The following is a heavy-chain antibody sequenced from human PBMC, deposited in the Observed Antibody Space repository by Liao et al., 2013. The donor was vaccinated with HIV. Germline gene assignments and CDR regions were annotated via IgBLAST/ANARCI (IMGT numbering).Heavy chain of an antibody. CDR1: GGSISSGSYY. D-gene: IGHD6-13*01. CDR3: AREPRQQFYYYYMDV. V-gene: IGHV4-61*02. Sequence: QVQLQESGPGLVKPSQTLSLTCTVSGGSISSGSYYWSWIRQPAGKGLEWIGRIYTSGSTNYNPSLKSRVTMSVDTSKNQFSLKLSSVTAADTAVYYCAREPRQQFYYYYMDVWGKGTTVTVSS. J-gene: IGHJ6*03. CDR2: IYTSGST.